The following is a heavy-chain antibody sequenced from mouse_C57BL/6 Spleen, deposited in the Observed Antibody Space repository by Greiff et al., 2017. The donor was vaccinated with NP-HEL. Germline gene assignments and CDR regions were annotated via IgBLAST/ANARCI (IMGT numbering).Heavy chain of an antibody. D-gene: IGHD2-5*01. Sequence: QVQLQQPGAELVRPGSSVKLSCKASGYTFTSYWMHWVKQRPIQGLEWIGNIDPSDSETHYNQKFKDKATLTVDKSSSTAYMQLSSLTSEDSAVYYGARGGIYYSNTWFAGWGQGTLVTVSA. J-gene: IGHJ3*01. V-gene: IGHV1-52*01. CDR3: ARGGIYYSNTWFAG. CDR1: GYTFTSYW. CDR2: IDPSDSET.